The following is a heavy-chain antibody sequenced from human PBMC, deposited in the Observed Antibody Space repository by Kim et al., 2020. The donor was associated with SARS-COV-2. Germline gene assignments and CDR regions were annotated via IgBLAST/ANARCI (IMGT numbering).Heavy chain of an antibody. CDR3: ARSILRGSSWFDY. D-gene: IGHD6-13*01. J-gene: IGHJ4*02. CDR1: GGSISSGGYY. Sequence: SETLSLTCTVSGGSISSGGYYWSWIRQHPGKGLEWFGYIYYSGSTYYNPSLKSRVTISVDTSKNQFSLKLSSVTAADTAVYYCARSILRGSSWFDYWGQGTLVTVSS. V-gene: IGHV4-31*03. CDR2: IYYSGST.